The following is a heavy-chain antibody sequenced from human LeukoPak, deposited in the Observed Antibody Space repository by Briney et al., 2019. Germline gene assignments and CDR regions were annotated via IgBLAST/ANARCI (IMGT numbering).Heavy chain of an antibody. Sequence: SETLSLTCAVSGGSISSGDYSWSWIRQPPGTGLEWIGYIYHSGSTLYNPSLKSRVTISVDGSKNQFSLKLSSVTAADTAVYYCAADYGSGSYRFDCWGQGTLVTVSS. CDR1: GGSISSGDYS. CDR3: AADYGSGSYRFDC. CDR2: IYHSGST. J-gene: IGHJ4*02. V-gene: IGHV4-30-2*01. D-gene: IGHD3-10*01.